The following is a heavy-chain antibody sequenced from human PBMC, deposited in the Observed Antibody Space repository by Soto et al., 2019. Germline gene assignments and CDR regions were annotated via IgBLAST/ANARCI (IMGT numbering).Heavy chain of an antibody. CDR3: ASRSAGSVNS. J-gene: IGHJ5*02. CDR1: GGSISSYY. V-gene: IGHV4-59*08. CDR2: MFSSGTT. Sequence: QVQLQESGPGLVKPSETLSLTCTVSGGSISSYYWSWIRQPPGKGLEWIGYMFSSGTTYYNPSLKSRVTMSLDTSKNEFSLNLTSVTAADTAVYYCASRSAGSVNSWGQGTLVTVSS. D-gene: IGHD3-10*01.